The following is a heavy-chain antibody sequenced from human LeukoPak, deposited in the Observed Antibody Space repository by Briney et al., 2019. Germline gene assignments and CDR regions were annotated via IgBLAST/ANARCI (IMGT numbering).Heavy chain of an antibody. CDR3: ARDLDYYGSGSYGD. CDR1: GGSFSGYH. D-gene: IGHD3-10*01. Sequence: SETLSLTCAVYGGSFSGYHWSWIRQPPGKGLEWIGYIYYSGSTNYNPSLKSRVTISVDTSKNQFSLKLSSVTAADTAVYYCARDLDYYGSGSYGDWGQGTLVTVSS. V-gene: IGHV4-59*01. CDR2: IYYSGST. J-gene: IGHJ4*02.